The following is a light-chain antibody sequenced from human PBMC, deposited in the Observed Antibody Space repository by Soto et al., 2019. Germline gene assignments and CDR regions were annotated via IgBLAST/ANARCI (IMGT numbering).Light chain of an antibody. J-gene: IGKJ2*01. CDR2: AAS. V-gene: IGKV1-39*01. Sequence: DFQMTQSPSSLSASVGDRVTISCRASQSISTYLNWYQQKPGKAPKLLIYAASSLQSGVPSRFIGSGSATDFTLTISSLQPEEFATYDWQQSFSTPYTFGQGTKLEIK. CDR1: QSISTY. CDR3: QQSFSTPYT.